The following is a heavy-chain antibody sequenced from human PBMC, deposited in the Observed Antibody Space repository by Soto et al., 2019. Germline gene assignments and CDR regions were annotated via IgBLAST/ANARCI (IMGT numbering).Heavy chain of an antibody. CDR1: GFSLSTSGVA. J-gene: IGHJ3*02. V-gene: IGHV2-5*02. Sequence: QITLQESGPTLVKPTQTLTLTCTFSGFSLSTSGVAVGWIRQPPGKALEWLALIYWDDDRRYSPSLQSRVTNIKDTSKNQVVLTMTNMDPVDTGTYYCTHMRSYYGSGRHAFDIWGQGTMVTVSS. D-gene: IGHD3-10*01. CDR2: IYWDDDR. CDR3: THMRSYYGSGRHAFDI.